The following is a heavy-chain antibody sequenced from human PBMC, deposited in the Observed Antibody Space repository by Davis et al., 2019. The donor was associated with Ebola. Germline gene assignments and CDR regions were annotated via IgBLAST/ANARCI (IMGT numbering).Heavy chain of an antibody. CDR3: AREIKPYWYFDL. J-gene: IGHJ2*01. CDR1: GFTFDDYA. CDR2: ISAGSGKT. Sequence: GGSLRLSCAASGFTFDDYAMHWVRQAPGKGLEWVSLISAGSGKTDFAGSVKGRFTISRDNSNNVLYLQMNSLGTEDTAFYYCAREIKPYWYFDLWGRGTLVTVSS. V-gene: IGHV3-43*02.